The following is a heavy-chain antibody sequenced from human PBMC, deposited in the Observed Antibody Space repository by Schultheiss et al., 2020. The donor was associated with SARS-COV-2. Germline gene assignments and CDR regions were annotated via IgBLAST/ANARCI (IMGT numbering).Heavy chain of an antibody. CDR1: GFIFSSYG. Sequence: GGSLRLSCAASGFIFSSYGMHWVRQAPGKGLEWVSSISSSGSTIYYADSVKGRFTISRDNAKNSLYLQMNSLRAEDTAVYYCARDGIAVADYWGQGTLVTVSS. V-gene: IGHV3-48*04. J-gene: IGHJ4*02. CDR2: ISSSGSTI. CDR3: ARDGIAVADY. D-gene: IGHD6-19*01.